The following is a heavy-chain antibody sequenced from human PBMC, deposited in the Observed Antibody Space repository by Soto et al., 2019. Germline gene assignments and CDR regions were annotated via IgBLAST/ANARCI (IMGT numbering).Heavy chain of an antibody. J-gene: IGHJ6*02. CDR1: SGPSRSYN. Sequence: QVQLQQSGPRLVKPSETLSLTCTVSSGPSRSYNWGWIRQSPRRGLEWIGYVYYTGDTAYNPSLKSRVTISADTATNTVSLSLSSVTAADTAVYYCVRQGIDYLPGLADVWGQGTTVTVSS. D-gene: IGHD1-26*01. CDR3: VRQGIDYLPGLADV. V-gene: IGHV4-59*08. CDR2: VYYTGDT.